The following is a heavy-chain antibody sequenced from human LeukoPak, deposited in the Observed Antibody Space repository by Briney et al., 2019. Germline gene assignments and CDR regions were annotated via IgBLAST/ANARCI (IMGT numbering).Heavy chain of an antibody. CDR1: VFTFSSYG. CDR2: IRSDGNKK. V-gene: IGHV3-30*02. CDR3: VLYGDYESPDGFDI. J-gene: IGHJ3*02. Sequence: GGSLRLSCAASVFTFSSYGMYWVRQAPGKGLEWVAFIRSDGNKKYYADSVKGRFTISRDNSRNTLYLQMNSLRTEDTAVYYCVLYGDYESPDGFDIWGQGTMVTVSS. D-gene: IGHD4-17*01.